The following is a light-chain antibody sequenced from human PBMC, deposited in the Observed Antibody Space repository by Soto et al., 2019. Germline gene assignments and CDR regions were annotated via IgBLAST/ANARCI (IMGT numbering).Light chain of an antibody. CDR3: QQYNNWPL. J-gene: IGKJ1*01. CDR2: GAS. CDR1: QTVSITY. Sequence: TQSPGTLSLSPGESATLSCRASQTVSITYLTWYQQKPGQAPRLLIYGASTRATGIPARFSGSGSGTEFTLTISSLQSEDFAVYYCQQYNNWPLFGQGTKVDIK. V-gene: IGKV3-15*01.